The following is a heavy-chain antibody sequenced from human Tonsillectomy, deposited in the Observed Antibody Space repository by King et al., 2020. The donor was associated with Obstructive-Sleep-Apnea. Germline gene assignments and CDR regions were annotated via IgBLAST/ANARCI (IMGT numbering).Heavy chain of an antibody. CDR3: AKEGYSSNWDYYNGMDV. CDR2: IRYDGSHK. Sequence: VQLVESGGGVVQPGRSLRLSCAASGFIFSDYAMYWVRQAPGKGLEWVAFIRYDGSHKYYADSVKCRFTISRDNSKNTLYLEMNSLRAEDTALYYCAKEGYSSNWDYYNGMDVWGQGTTVTVSS. V-gene: IGHV3-30*02. CDR1: GFIFSDYA. J-gene: IGHJ6*02. D-gene: IGHD6-13*01.